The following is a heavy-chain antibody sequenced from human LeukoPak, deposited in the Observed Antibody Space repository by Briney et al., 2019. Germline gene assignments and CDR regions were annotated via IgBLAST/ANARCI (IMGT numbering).Heavy chain of an antibody. D-gene: IGHD3-10*01. Sequence: PSETLSLTCTVSSGSISTSNYYWGWVRQPPGKALEWIGNIFYSGSTYYSPSLKSRVTISLDTSRNQFSLKLNSVTAADTAVYYCARDWRGLWFGELQAYYYYMDVWGKGTTVTISS. V-gene: IGHV4-39*07. CDR2: IFYSGST. CDR3: ARDWRGLWFGELQAYYYYMDV. J-gene: IGHJ6*03. CDR1: SGSISTSNYY.